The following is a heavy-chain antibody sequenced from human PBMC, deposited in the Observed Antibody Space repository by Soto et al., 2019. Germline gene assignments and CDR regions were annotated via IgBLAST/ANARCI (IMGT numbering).Heavy chain of an antibody. J-gene: IGHJ5*02. CDR1: GYTFANFA. D-gene: IGHD6-6*01. V-gene: IGHV1-3*01. CDR3: ARDEYSSSSWFDP. Sequence: ASVKVSCKASGYTFANFAIHWVRQAPGHGLEWMGWVNPGNGHTKYSQNFQGRVTITRDTSTSTAYMELSSLKSDDTAMYYCARDEYSSSSWFDPWGQGTLVTVSS. CDR2: VNPGNGHT.